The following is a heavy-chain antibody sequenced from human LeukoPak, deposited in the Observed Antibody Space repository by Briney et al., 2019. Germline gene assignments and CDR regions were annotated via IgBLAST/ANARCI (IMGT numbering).Heavy chain of an antibody. CDR2: ISSSSSNI. CDR1: GFTFSSYS. CDR3: TTDLPDY. Sequence: GGSLRLSCAASGFTFSSYSMNWVRQAPGKGLEWVSSISSSSSNIYYAAPVKGRFTISRDDSKNTLYLQMNSLKTEDTAVYYCTTDLPDYWGQGTLVTVSS. V-gene: IGHV3-21*03. J-gene: IGHJ4*02.